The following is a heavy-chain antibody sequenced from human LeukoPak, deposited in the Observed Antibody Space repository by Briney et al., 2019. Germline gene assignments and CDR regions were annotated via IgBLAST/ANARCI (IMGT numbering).Heavy chain of an antibody. CDR2: IYPGDSDT. J-gene: IGHJ4*02. CDR3: TRLIGSGWYFDY. CDR1: TYSFSDYW. D-gene: IGHD3-10*01. V-gene: IGHV5-51*01. Sequence: GESLKISCKGSTYSFSDYWIGWVRPMPGKGVGWVAIIYPGDSDTRYSPSFQGQVTISAEKSIITVYLQWSSLQASDTAMYYCTRLIGSGWYFDYWGQGTLVTVSS.